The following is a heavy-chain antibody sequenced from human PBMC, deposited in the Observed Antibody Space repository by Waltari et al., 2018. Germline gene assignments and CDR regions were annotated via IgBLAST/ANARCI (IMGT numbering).Heavy chain of an antibody. CDR3: AGPSMVQGVIPLYYFDY. CDR2: IYHSGST. Sequence: QVQLQESGPGLVKPSETLSLTCAVFGYSISSGYYWGWIRQPPGKGLEWIGSIYHSGSTYYTPTLKSRVTRSVDTSKNQFSLKLSSVTAADTAVYYCAGPSMVQGVIPLYYFDYWGQGTLVTVSS. J-gene: IGHJ4*02. D-gene: IGHD3-10*01. V-gene: IGHV4-38-2*01. CDR1: GYSISSGYY.